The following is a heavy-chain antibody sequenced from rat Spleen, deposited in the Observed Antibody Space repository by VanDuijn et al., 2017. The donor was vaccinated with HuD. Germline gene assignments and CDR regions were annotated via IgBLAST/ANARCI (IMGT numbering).Heavy chain of an antibody. CDR3: ATDGYYDGTYYSVYVMDA. Sequence: EVQLVESGGGLVQPGRSMKLSCAASGLSFSDYYMAWVRQAPTKGLEWVATISYDGSSTYYRDSVKGRFTVSRDNAKSTLYLQMDSLRSEDSATYYCATDGYYDGTYYSVYVMDAWGQGASVTVSS. J-gene: IGHJ4*01. D-gene: IGHD1-12*02. CDR2: ISYDGSST. V-gene: IGHV5-20*01. CDR1: GLSFSDYY.